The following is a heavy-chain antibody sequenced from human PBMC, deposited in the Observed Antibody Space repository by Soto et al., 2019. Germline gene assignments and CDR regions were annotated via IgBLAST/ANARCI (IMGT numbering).Heavy chain of an antibody. J-gene: IGHJ5*02. CDR3: ARHHGPTTSENWFDP. Sequence: ASVKVSCKASGYTFFTYNISWVRQAPGQGLEWMGWISTYSGDTKYAQKFQGTVTMTTDTSTTTAYLEPRSLRSDDTAVYYCARHHGPTTSENWFDPWGQGTLVTVSS. CDR2: ISTYSGDT. V-gene: IGHV1-18*01. CDR1: GYTFFTYN. D-gene: IGHD5-12*01.